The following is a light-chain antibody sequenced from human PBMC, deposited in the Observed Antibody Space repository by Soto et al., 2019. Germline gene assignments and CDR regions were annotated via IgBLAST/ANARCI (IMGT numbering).Light chain of an antibody. CDR1: SSDVGSYNL. CDR2: EGS. CDR3: CSYAGSSTSLYV. Sequence: QSALTQPASVSGSPGQSLTISCTGNSSDVGSYNLVSWYQQHPGKAPKLMIYEGSKRPSGVSNRFSGSKSGNTASLTISGLQAEDEADYYCCSYAGSSTSLYVFGTGTKLTVL. V-gene: IGLV2-23*01. J-gene: IGLJ1*01.